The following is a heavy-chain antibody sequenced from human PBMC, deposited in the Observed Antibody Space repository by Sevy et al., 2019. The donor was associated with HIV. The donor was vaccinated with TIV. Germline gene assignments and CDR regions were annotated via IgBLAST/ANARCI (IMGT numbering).Heavy chain of an antibody. CDR1: EFTFSSYW. Sequence: GGSLRLSCAASEFTFSSYWMHWVRQAPGKGLVWVSRINSDGSSTRYADSVKGRFTISRDNAKNTLYLQMNSLRAEDTAVYYCARRDSSGWYLYDAFDIWGQGTMVTVSS. D-gene: IGHD6-19*01. CDR3: ARRDSSGWYLYDAFDI. V-gene: IGHV3-74*01. CDR2: INSDGSST. J-gene: IGHJ3*02.